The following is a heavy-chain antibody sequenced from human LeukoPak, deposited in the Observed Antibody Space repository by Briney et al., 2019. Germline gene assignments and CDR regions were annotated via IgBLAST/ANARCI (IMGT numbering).Heavy chain of an antibody. CDR1: GGSISSYY. CDR2: IYYGGST. D-gene: IGHD3-10*01. Sequence: PSETLSLTCTVSGGSISSYYWSWIRQPPGKGLEWIGYIYYGGSTNYNPSPKSRGTISVDTSKNQFSLKLSSVTAADTAVYYCAITKGDSGAFDYWGQGTLVTVSS. CDR3: AITKGDSGAFDY. J-gene: IGHJ4*02. V-gene: IGHV4-59*01.